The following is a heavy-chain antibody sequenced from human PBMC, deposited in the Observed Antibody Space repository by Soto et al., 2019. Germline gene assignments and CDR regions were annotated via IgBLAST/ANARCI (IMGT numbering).Heavy chain of an antibody. CDR3: AVFRPTDHGTADY. CDR2: INHSGST. V-gene: IGHV4-34*01. CDR1: GESFSGYY. J-gene: IGHJ4*02. Sequence: SETLSLTCAVYGESFSGYYWSWIRQPPGKGLEWIGEINHSGSTNYNPSLKSRVTISVDTSKNQFSLKLSSVTAADTAVYYCAVFRPTDHGTADYWGQGTLVTVSS. D-gene: IGHD4-17*01.